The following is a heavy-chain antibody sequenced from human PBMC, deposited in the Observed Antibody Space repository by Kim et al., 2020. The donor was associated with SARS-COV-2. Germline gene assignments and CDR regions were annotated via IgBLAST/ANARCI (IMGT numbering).Heavy chain of an antibody. D-gene: IGHD2-15*01. CDR1: GFTFSSYS. CDR2: ISSSSSYI. CDR3: ARGLLEFVGSWLGAAFDI. J-gene: IGHJ3*02. Sequence: GGSLRLSCAASGFTFSSYSMNWVRQAPGKGLEWVSSISSSSSYIYYADSVKGRFTISRDNAKNSLYLQMNSLRAEDTTVYYFARGLLEFVGSWLGAAFDIWGQGTMVTVSS. V-gene: IGHV3-21*01.